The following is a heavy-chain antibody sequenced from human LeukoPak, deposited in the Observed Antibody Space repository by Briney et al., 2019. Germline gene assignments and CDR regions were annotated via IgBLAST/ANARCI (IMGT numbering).Heavy chain of an antibody. J-gene: IGHJ4*02. V-gene: IGHV1-2*02. D-gene: IGHD6-19*01. Sequence: ASVKVSCKASGYTFTGYYMHWVRQAPGQGLEWMGGINPNSGGTNYAQKFQGRVTMTRDTSISTAYMELSRLRSDDTAVYYCARVLTGPVAGDFWGQGTLVTVSS. CDR1: GYTFTGYY. CDR3: ARVLTGPVAGDF. CDR2: INPNSGGT.